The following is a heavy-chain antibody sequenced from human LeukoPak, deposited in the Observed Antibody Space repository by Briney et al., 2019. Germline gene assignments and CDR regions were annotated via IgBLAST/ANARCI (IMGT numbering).Heavy chain of an antibody. J-gene: IGHJ6*03. V-gene: IGHV1-24*01. CDR2: FDPEDGET. CDR3: ATGGYSSSLDYYYYMDV. Sequence: ASVKVSCKVSGHTLTELSMHWVRQAPGKGLEWMGGFDPEDGETIYAQKFQGRVTMTEDTSTDTAYMELSSLRSEDTAVYYCATGGYSSSLDYYYYMDVWGKGTTVTVSS. CDR1: GHTLTELS. D-gene: IGHD6-6*01.